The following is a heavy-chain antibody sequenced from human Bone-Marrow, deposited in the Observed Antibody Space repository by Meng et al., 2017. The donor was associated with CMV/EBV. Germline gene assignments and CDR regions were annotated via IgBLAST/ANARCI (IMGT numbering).Heavy chain of an antibody. D-gene: IGHD3-10*01. CDR2: IKFDGGEI. Sequence: GESLKISCAASGFTFSSSWMSWVRQAPGKGLEWVANIKFDGGEIYYVDPVKGRFTISRDNAKNSLYLQMNGLRAEDTAVYYCARDPHFGALDYWGQGNLVTVPS. CDR3: ARDPHFGALDY. CDR1: GFTFSSSW. J-gene: IGHJ4*02. V-gene: IGHV3-7*01.